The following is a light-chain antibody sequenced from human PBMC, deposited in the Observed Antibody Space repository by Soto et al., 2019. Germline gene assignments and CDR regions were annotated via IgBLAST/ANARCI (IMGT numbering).Light chain of an antibody. J-gene: IGKJ2*01. Sequence: EIVLTQSPGTLSLSPGERATLSCRASQSVSSTSLAWYRQKPGQAPRLLMYDAFSRATDIPDRISGSGSGTDFTVTISSLEPEDVAVYYCQHYTDSPPSYTFGQGTKLEIK. CDR2: DAF. V-gene: IGKV3-20*01. CDR1: QSVSSTS. CDR3: QHYTDSPPSYT.